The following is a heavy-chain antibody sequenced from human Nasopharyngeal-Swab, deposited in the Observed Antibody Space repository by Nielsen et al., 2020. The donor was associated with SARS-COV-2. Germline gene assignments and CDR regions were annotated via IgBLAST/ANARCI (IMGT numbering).Heavy chain of an antibody. CDR2: IWYDGSNK. CDR3: ARDLGVYYGSGDY. Sequence: GASMKISCAASGFTFSSYGMHWVRQAPGKGLEWVAVIWYDGSNKYYADSVTGRFTISRDNSKNTLYLQMNSLRAEDTAVYYCARDLGVYYGSGDYWGQGTLVTVSS. J-gene: IGHJ4*02. CDR1: GFTFSSYG. V-gene: IGHV3-33*01. D-gene: IGHD3-10*01.